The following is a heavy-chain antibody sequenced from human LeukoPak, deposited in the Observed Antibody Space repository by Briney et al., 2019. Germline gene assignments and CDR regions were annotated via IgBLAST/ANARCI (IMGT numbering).Heavy chain of an antibody. V-gene: IGHV3-7*01. D-gene: IGHD2-15*01. CDR2: IKQDGSEK. Sequence: GGSLRLSCAASGLTFSSSWMSWVRQAPGKGLEWVANIKQDGSEKYYVDSVKGRFTISRDNAKNSLYLQMNSLRAEDTAVYYCARDRLGYCSGGSCYPYFDYWGQGTLVTVSS. CDR3: ARDRLGYCSGGSCYPYFDY. J-gene: IGHJ4*02. CDR1: GLTFSSSW.